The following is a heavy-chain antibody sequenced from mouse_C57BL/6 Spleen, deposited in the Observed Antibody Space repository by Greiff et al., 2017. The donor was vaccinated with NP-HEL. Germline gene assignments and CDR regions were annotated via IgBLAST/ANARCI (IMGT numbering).Heavy chain of an antibody. CDR3: ARALMITYAMDY. D-gene: IGHD2-4*01. CDR2: ISDGGSYT. J-gene: IGHJ4*01. CDR1: GFTFSSYA. Sequence: EVKLVESGGGLVKPGGSLKLSCAASGFTFSSYAMSWVRQTPEKRLEWVATISDGGSYTYYPDNVKGRFTISRDNAKNNLYLQMSHLKSEDTAMYYCARALMITYAMDYWGQGTSVTVSS. V-gene: IGHV5-4*03.